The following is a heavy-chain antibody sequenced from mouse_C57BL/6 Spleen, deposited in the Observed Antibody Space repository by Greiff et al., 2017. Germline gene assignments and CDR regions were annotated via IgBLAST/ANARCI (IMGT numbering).Heavy chain of an antibody. CDR3: ARGGLPYAMDY. D-gene: IGHD3-3*01. V-gene: IGHV1-52*01. J-gene: IGHJ4*01. Sequence: QLQQPGAELVRPGSSVKLSCKASGYTFTSYWMHWVKQRPIHGLEWIGNIDPSDSETHYNQKFKDKATLTVDKSSSTAYMQLSSLTSEDSAVYYCARGGLPYAMDYWGQGTSVTVSS. CDR1: GYTFTSYW. CDR2: IDPSDSET.